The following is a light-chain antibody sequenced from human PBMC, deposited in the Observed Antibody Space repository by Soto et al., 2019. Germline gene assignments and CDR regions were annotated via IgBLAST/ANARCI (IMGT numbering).Light chain of an antibody. CDR1: QCISSY. V-gene: IGKV1-39*01. J-gene: IGKJ1*01. CDR3: QQSYSTPWT. Sequence: DIQMTQSPSSLSASVVDRVTITCRASQCISSYLNWYQQKPGKAPKLLISAASSFQSAVPSRFSASRSWTDFTITISSLQPEDFATYYCQQSYSTPWTFGQGTKVEIK. CDR2: AAS.